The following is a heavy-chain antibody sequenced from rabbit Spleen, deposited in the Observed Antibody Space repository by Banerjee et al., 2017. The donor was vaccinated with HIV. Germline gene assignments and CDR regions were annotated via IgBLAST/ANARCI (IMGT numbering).Heavy chain of an antibody. CDR1: GVSFSGDSY. Sequence: QSLEESGGDLVKPEGSLTLTCIASGVSFSGDSYMCWVRQAPGKGLEWIACIDAGSSGFTYSASWAQGRFTISKTSSTTVTLQMTSLTAADTAIYFCARDSGSSFSSYGMDLWGPGTLVTVS. J-gene: IGHJ6*01. CDR3: ARDSGSSFSSYGMDL. CDR2: IDAGSSGFT. V-gene: IGHV1S40*01. D-gene: IGHD8-1*01.